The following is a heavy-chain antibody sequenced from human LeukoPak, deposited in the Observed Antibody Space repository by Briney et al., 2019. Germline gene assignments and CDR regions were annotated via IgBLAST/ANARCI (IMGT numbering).Heavy chain of an antibody. J-gene: IGHJ5*02. Sequence: PSETLSLTCAVSHGSISTSNWWNWVRQPPGKGLEWIGEIYHSGYTNYNPSLKSRVTISVDKSRNQFSLKLSSMTAADTAVYYCARARNYGDYSSWFDPWGQGTLVTVSS. D-gene: IGHD4-17*01. CDR2: IYHSGYT. V-gene: IGHV4-4*02. CDR3: ARARNYGDYSSWFDP. CDR1: HGSISTSNW.